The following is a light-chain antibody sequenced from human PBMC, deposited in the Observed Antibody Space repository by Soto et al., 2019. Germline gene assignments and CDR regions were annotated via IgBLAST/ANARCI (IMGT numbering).Light chain of an antibody. V-gene: IGKV2D-29*01. J-gene: IGKJ4*01. CDR3: MQSVQFPRT. Sequence: DVVMTQSPLSLPVPLGQPAAISCKSSQSLLGSDGKTYLSWYLQKPGHPPQLLIFEVSNHFSGVSDRFSGSGSGTDFTLKISRVEAEDVGVYYCMQSVQFPRTFGGGTKVDIK. CDR1: QSLLGSDGKTY. CDR2: EVS.